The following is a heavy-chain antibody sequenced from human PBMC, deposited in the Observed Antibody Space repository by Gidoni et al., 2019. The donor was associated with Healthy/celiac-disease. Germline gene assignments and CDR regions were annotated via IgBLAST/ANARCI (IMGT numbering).Heavy chain of an antibody. Sequence: QVQLVESGGGVIKPGGSLRLSGAASGLHFSSYAMHWVRQAPGKGLEGVAFISYDGSNTYYADSVKGRFTISRDNSKNTLYLQMNSLRAEYTAVYYCARGGGSIVVVPAAIFFWGQGTLVTVSS. CDR1: GLHFSSYA. CDR2: ISYDGSNT. CDR3: ARGGGSIVVVPAAIFF. V-gene: IGHV3-30-3*01. D-gene: IGHD2-2*02. J-gene: IGHJ4*02.